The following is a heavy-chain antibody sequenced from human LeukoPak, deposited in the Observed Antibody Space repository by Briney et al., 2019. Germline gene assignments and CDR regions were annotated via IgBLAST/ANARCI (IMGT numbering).Heavy chain of an antibody. V-gene: IGHV4-59*01. CDR1: GGSISSYY. J-gene: IGHJ4*02. CDR3: AGNYYDSRNLFGY. D-gene: IGHD3-22*01. CDR2: IYYSGST. Sequence: SQSLSLTCTVSGGSISSYYWSWIRQPPGKGLEWIGYIYYSGSTNYNPSLKSRVTISVDTSKNQFSLKLSSVTAADTAVYYCAGNYYDSRNLFGYWGQGTLVTVSS.